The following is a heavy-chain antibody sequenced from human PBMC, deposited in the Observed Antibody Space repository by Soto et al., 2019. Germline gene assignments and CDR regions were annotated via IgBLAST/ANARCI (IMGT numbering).Heavy chain of an antibody. CDR2: IIPIFGTA. CDR1: GGTFSSYA. V-gene: IGHV1-69*13. D-gene: IGHD3-9*01. Sequence: ASVKVSCKASGGTFSSYAISWVRQAPGQGLAWMGGIIPIFGTANYAQKCQGRVTITADESTSTAYMGLSSLRSEDTAVYGCARDPDYDILTGGGGAFGYDYGMDDWGQGTTVTVSS. CDR3: ARDPDYDILTGGGGAFGYDYGMDD. J-gene: IGHJ6*02.